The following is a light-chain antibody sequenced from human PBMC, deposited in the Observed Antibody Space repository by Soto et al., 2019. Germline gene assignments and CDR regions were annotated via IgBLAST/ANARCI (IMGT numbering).Light chain of an antibody. J-gene: IGKJ4*01. CDR1: QSVRDW. CDR2: KAS. CDR3: QQYYSYSPLT. Sequence: DIQMTQSPSTLSASVGDRVTVTCRASQSVRDWVAWYQQQAGRAPRLLIYKASSLQSGVPSRFSGSGFGTEFTLTSSSLQPDDFASYYCQQYYSYSPLTFGGGTKVDIK. V-gene: IGKV1-5*03.